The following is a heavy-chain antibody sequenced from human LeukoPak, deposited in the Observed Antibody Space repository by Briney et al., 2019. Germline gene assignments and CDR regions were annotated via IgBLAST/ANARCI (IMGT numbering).Heavy chain of an antibody. D-gene: IGHD3-9*01. V-gene: IGHV4-59*08. Sequence: SETLSLTCTVSGGSISSYYWSWIRQPPGKGLEWIGYIYYSGSTNYNPSLKSRVTISVDTSKNQFSLKLSSVTAADTAVYYCARHVGTATNYDILTGYYRKLTPATNWFDPWGQGTLVTVSS. J-gene: IGHJ5*02. CDR1: GGSISSYY. CDR3: ARHVGTATNYDILTGYYRKLTPATNWFDP. CDR2: IYYSGST.